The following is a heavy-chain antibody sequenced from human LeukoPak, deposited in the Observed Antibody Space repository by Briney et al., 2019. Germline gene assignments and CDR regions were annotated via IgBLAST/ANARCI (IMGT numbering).Heavy chain of an antibody. CDR3: ARLLLWFGELSFDY. Sequence: KPWETLSLPCAVYGGSFSGYYWSWIRQPPGKGLEWIGEINHSGSTNYNPPLKSRVTISVDTSKNQFSLKLSSVTAADTAVYYCARLLLWFGELSFDYWGQGTLVTVSS. D-gene: IGHD3-10*01. V-gene: IGHV4-34*01. CDR1: GGSFSGYY. CDR2: INHSGST. J-gene: IGHJ4*02.